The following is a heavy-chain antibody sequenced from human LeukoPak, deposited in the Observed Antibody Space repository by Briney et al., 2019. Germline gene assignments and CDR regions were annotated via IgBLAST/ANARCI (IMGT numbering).Heavy chain of an antibody. CDR2: IIPIFGTA. J-gene: IGHJ5*02. CDR1: GGTFSSYA. Sequence: GASVEVSCKASGGTFSSYAISWVRQAPGQGLEWMGGIIPIFGTANYAQKFQGRVTITADESTSTAYMELSSLRSEDTAVYYCARDHSTFYAWFDPWGQGTLVTVSS. V-gene: IGHV1-69*13. CDR3: ARDHSTFYAWFDP. D-gene: IGHD2/OR15-2a*01.